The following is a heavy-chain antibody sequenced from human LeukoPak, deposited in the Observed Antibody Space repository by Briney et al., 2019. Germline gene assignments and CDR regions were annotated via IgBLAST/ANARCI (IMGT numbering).Heavy chain of an antibody. Sequence: PGGSLRLSCAASGFTFKTFWMSWVRQAPGRGLEWVANIKQEGGEKYYVDSVKGRFTISRDNARNSLYLQMNSLRAEDTAVCYCARGPTGSWFAFYYWGQGTPVTVSS. D-gene: IGHD6-13*01. CDR3: ARGPTGSWFAFYY. CDR2: IKQEGGEK. CDR1: GFTFKTFW. J-gene: IGHJ4*02. V-gene: IGHV3-7*03.